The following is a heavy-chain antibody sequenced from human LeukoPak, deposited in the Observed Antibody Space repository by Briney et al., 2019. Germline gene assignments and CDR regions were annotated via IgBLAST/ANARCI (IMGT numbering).Heavy chain of an antibody. CDR1: GFTFSSYA. CDR3: ATEDIVATIETDY. D-gene: IGHD5-12*01. J-gene: IGHJ4*02. V-gene: IGHV3-23*01. Sequence: GGSLRLSCAASGFTFSSYAMSWVRQAPGKGLEWVSAISGSGGSTYYADSVKGRFTISRDNSKNTLYLQMNGLRAEDTAVYYCATEDIVATIETDYWGQGTLVTVSS. CDR2: ISGSGGST.